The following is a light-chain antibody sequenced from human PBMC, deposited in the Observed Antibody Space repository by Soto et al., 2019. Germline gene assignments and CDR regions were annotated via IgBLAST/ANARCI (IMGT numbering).Light chain of an antibody. Sequence: DIHMTQSPSTLSASVGDRVTITCRASQNIHRSLAWYQQKPGNPPKLLIYDASSLEVGVPSRFSGSGSGTEFTLSISSLQPDDFATYYCQQCYIYWTFGQGTKVDIK. V-gene: IGKV1-5*01. CDR2: DAS. CDR3: QQCYIYWT. J-gene: IGKJ1*01. CDR1: QNIHRS.